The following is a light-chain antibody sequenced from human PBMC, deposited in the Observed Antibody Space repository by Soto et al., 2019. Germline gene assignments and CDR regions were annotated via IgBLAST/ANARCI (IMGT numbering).Light chain of an antibody. CDR3: SSDAGTNNYVV. V-gene: IGLV2-8*01. CDR2: EVS. J-gene: IGLJ2*01. CDR1: SSDVGGYNY. Sequence: QSVLTQPPSASGSPGQSVTISCTGTSSDVGGYNYVSWYQQHPGKAPKVMIYEVSKRPSGVPDRFSGSKSGNTASLTVSGLQAEDEAEYYCSSDAGTNNYVVFGGGTKVTVL.